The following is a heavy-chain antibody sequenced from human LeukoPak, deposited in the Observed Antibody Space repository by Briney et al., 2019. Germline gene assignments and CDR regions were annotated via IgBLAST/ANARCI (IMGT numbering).Heavy chain of an antibody. CDR2: ISYDGSNK. Sequence: GGSLRLSCAASGFTFSSYAMHLVRQAPGKGLEWVAVISYDGSNKYYADSVKGRFTISRDNSKNTLYLQMNSLRAEDTAVYYCAKDHEQWLVRYYFDYWGQGTLVTVSS. CDR1: GFTFSSYA. J-gene: IGHJ4*02. CDR3: AKDHEQWLVRYYFDY. V-gene: IGHV3-30*04. D-gene: IGHD6-19*01.